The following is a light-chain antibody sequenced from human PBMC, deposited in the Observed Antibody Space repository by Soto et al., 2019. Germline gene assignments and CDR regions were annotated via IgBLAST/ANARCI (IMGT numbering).Light chain of an antibody. CDR1: SSNIGTNT. CDR2: ISD. CDR3: AAWDDSLNGPV. V-gene: IGLV1-44*01. J-gene: IGLJ2*01. Sequence: QSVLTQPPSASGTPGQRVTISCSGGSSNIGTNTVNWYQQLPGTAPKLLIYISDQRPSGVPDRFSGSKSGASASLAISGLHSEDEADYYCAAWDDSLNGPVFGGGTKLTVL.